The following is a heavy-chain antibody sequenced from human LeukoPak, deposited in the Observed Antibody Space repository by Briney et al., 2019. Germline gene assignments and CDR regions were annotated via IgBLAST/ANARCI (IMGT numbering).Heavy chain of an antibody. V-gene: IGHV3-21*01. J-gene: IGHJ5*02. Sequence: PGGSLRLSCAASGFTFSSYSMNWVRQAPGKGLEWVSSISSSSSYIYYADSVKGRFTISRDNAKNSLYLQMNSLRAEDTAVYYCARDLLGSGPNNWFDPWGQGTLVTVSS. D-gene: IGHD3-10*01. CDR3: ARDLLGSGPNNWFDP. CDR1: GFTFSSYS. CDR2: ISSSSSYI.